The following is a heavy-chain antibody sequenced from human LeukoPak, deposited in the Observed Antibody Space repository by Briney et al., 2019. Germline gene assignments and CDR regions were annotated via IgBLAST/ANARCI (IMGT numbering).Heavy chain of an antibody. V-gene: IGHV3-48*01. CDR2: VNGINTI. CDR3: AKGQEGYPNDY. D-gene: IGHD5-24*01. Sequence: GGSLRLSCAASGFTFSDFSMNWVRQAPGKGLEWVSYVNGINTIYYADSVKGRFTISRDNSKNTLYLQMNSLRAEDTAVYYCAKGQEGYPNDYWGQGTLVTVSS. J-gene: IGHJ4*02. CDR1: GFTFSDFS.